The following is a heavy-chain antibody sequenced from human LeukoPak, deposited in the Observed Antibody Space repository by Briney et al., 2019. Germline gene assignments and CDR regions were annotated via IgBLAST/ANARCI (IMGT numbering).Heavy chain of an antibody. CDR3: ARGHNSGWYNWFDS. V-gene: IGHV4-31*03. Sequence: PSETLSLTCTVSSGSISSGGYYWSWIRHLPGKGLEWIGYIYYRGSTSYNPSLKSRVTISVDTSKNQFSLTVSSVTAADTAVYYCARGHNSGWYNWFDSWGQGTLVTVSS. D-gene: IGHD6-19*01. CDR2: IYYRGST. CDR1: SGSISSGGYY. J-gene: IGHJ5*01.